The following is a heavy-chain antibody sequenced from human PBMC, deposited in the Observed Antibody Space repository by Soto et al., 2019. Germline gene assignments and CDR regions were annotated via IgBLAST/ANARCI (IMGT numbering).Heavy chain of an antibody. J-gene: IGHJ5*01. CDR3: ARLATTVTIFDF. Sequence: SETLSLTCTVSGGSISTTIYYWGWIRQPPGKGLEWIGNIYYNGGTYYNPSLKSRVTISVDTSKNQFSLRLSSVTAADTAVYYCARLATTVTIFDFWGQGTLVTVSS. CDR1: GGSISTTIYY. CDR2: IYYNGGT. D-gene: IGHD4-17*01. V-gene: IGHV4-39*01.